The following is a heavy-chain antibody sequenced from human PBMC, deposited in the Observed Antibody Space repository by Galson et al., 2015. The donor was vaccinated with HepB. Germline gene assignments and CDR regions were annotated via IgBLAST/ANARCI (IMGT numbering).Heavy chain of an antibody. Sequence: QSGAAVKKPGESLKISCKASGYSFRNYWIGWVRQMPGKGLECMGIIYPGDSETRSRPSFQGQVTLSADKSTNTAYLQWSSLKASDTAMYYCARLGHEGYHYYGMDVWGQGTAVTVSS. J-gene: IGHJ6*02. V-gene: IGHV5-51*01. CDR1: GYSFRNYW. CDR3: ARLGHEGYHYYGMDV. D-gene: IGHD2-2*01. CDR2: IYPGDSET.